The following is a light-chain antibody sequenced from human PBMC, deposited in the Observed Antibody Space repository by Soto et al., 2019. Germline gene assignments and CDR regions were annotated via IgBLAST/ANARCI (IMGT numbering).Light chain of an antibody. Sequence: DIQLTQAPYALSTAVGDRRTITNQASQSISSYLNWYQQKPGKAPKLLIYAASSLQSGVPSRFSGSGSGTDFTLTISSLQPEDFATYYCQQSYSTPRTFGQGTKVDIK. V-gene: IGKV1-39*01. J-gene: IGKJ1*01. CDR1: QSISSY. CDR3: QQSYSTPRT. CDR2: AAS.